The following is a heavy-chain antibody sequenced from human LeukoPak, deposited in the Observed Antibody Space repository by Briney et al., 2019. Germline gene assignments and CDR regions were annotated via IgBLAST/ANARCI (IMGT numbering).Heavy chain of an antibody. CDR1: GYSFTSYG. D-gene: IGHD1-26*01. J-gene: IGHJ4*02. CDR3: ARDSIVGVSDY. Sequence: GESLKISCKGSGYSFTSYGISWVRQAPGQGLEWMGWISAYNGNTNYAQKLQGRVTMTTDTSTSTAYMELRSLRSDDTAVYYCARDSIVGVSDYWGQGTLVTVSS. V-gene: IGHV1-18*01. CDR2: ISAYNGNT.